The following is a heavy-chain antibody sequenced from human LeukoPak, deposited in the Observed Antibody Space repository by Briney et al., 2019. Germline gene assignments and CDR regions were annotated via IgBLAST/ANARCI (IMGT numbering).Heavy chain of an antibody. D-gene: IGHD1-1*01. CDR2: IGTASDT. CDR1: GFTFSSFD. Sequence: GGSLRLSCAASGFTFSSFDMHWVRHPTGQGLEWVSTIGTASDTYYPGSVEGRFTLSRDNSKNSLYLQMNSLTAGDTAVYYCARGPPRGKYYYMDVWGKGTTVTVSS. V-gene: IGHV3-13*01. J-gene: IGHJ6*03. CDR3: ARGPPRGKYYYMDV.